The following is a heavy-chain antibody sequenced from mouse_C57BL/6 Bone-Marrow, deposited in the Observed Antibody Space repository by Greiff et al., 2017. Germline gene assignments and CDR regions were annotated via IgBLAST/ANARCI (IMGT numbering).Heavy chain of an antibody. J-gene: IGHJ1*03. V-gene: IGHV7-1*01. CDR2: SRNKANDYTT. Sequence: EVKLMESGGGLVQSGRSLRLSCATSGFTFSDFYMEWVRQAPGKGLEWIAASRNKANDYTTEYSASVKGRFIVSRDTSQSILYLQMNALRAEDTAIYYCARDGCPGCWYFDVWGTGTTVTVSS. CDR1: GFTFSDFY. CDR3: ARDGCPGCWYFDV.